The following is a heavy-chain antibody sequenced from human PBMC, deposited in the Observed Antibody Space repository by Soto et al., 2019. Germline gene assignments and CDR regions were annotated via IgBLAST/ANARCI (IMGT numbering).Heavy chain of an antibody. CDR1: GGSISSGGYY. CDR2: IYYSGST. V-gene: IGHV4-31*03. Sequence: QVQLQESGPGLVKPSQTLSLTCTVSGGSISSGGYYWSWIRQHPGKGLEWIGYIYYSGSTYYNPSLKSRVTISVDTSKNQFSLKLSSVTAADTAVYYCARGWRITMVRGHSARFDYWGQGTLVTVSS. D-gene: IGHD3-10*01. CDR3: ARGWRITMVRGHSARFDY. J-gene: IGHJ4*02.